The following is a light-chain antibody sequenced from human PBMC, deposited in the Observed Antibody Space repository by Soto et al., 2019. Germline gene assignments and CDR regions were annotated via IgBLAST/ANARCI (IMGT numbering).Light chain of an antibody. CDR1: SSDVGGYNY. Sequence: QSVLTQPASVSGSPGQSITIPCTGTSSDVGGYNYVSWYQQHPGKAPKLMIYDVSNRPSGVSNRFSGSKSGNTASLTISGLQAEDEADYSCSSYTISSTFFGTGSMVTVL. J-gene: IGLJ1*01. V-gene: IGLV2-14*01. CDR3: SSYTISSTF. CDR2: DVS.